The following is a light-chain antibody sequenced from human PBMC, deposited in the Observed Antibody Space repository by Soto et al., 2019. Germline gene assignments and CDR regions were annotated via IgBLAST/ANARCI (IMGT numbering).Light chain of an antibody. J-gene: IGKJ1*01. CDR3: MQALESWT. V-gene: IGKV2-28*01. CDR1: QTLLNSNGYHY. Sequence: EIVMTQFPRSLPVTPGESASISCRSSQTLLNSNGYHYLDWYLQKPGQSPQLLIYLGSNRASGVPDRFSGSGSGTHFTLKISRVEAEDVGGYYCMQALESWTFGQGTKVDIK. CDR2: LGS.